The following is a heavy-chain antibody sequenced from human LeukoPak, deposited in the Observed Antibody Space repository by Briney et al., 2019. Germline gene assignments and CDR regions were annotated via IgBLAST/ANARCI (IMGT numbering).Heavy chain of an antibody. CDR1: GFTFSSYA. V-gene: IGHV3-21*01. D-gene: IGHD3-3*01. CDR2: ISSSSSYI. Sequence: PGGSLRLSCAVSGFTFSSYAMSWVRQAPGKGLEWVSSISSSSSYIYYADSVKGRFTISRDNAKNSLYLQMNSLRAEDTAVYYCEADDFWSGYCYWGQGTLVTVSS. J-gene: IGHJ4*02. CDR3: EADDFWSGYCY.